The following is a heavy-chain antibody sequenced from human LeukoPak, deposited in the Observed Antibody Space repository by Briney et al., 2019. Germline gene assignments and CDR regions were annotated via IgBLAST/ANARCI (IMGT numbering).Heavy chain of an antibody. CDR2: ISAYNGNT. CDR1: GYTFTSYG. Sequence: ASVKVSCKASGYTFTSYGISWVRQAPGQGLEWTGWISAYNGNTNYAQKLQGRVTMTTDTSTSTAYMELRSLRSDDTAVYYCAREDLHTYSSPTDYWGQGTLVTVSS. J-gene: IGHJ4*02. D-gene: IGHD3-22*01. CDR3: AREDLHTYSSPTDY. V-gene: IGHV1-18*01.